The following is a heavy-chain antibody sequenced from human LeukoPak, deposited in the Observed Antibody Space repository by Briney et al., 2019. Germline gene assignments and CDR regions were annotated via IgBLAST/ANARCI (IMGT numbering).Heavy chain of an antibody. Sequence: GASVKVSCKASGYTFTGYYMHWVRQAPGQGLEWMGWINPNSGDTNYAQKFQGRVTMTRETSISTAYMQLPRLRSDDTAVYYCARETAVAGLFEYWGQGTLVTVSS. CDR1: GYTFTGYY. CDR3: ARETAVAGLFEY. V-gene: IGHV1-2*02. J-gene: IGHJ4*02. CDR2: INPNSGDT. D-gene: IGHD6-19*01.